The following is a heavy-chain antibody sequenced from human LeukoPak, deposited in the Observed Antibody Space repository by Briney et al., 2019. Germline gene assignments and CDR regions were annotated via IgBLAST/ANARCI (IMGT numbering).Heavy chain of an antibody. V-gene: IGHV3-30*04. J-gene: IGHJ5*02. CDR3: ARGSWRFDYGDSGFDP. D-gene: IGHD4-17*01. CDR2: ISYDGSNK. CDR1: GFTFDDYA. Sequence: GGSLRLSCTASGFTFDDYAMHWVRQAPGKGLEWVAVISYDGSNKNYADSVKGRFTISRDNPKNTLYLQMNSLRAEDTAVYFCARGSWRFDYGDSGFDPWGQGTLVTVSS.